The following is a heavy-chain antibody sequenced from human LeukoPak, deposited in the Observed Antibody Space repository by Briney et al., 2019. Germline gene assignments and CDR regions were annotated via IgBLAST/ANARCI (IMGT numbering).Heavy chain of an antibody. CDR1: GYTFTSYD. V-gene: IGHV1-8*01. J-gene: IGHJ4*02. CDR3: ARGRPSLYYSASSGYYPAY. D-gene: IGHD3-22*01. CDR2: MNPNSGNS. Sequence: ASVKVSCKASGYTFTSYDINWVRQATGQGLEWRGGMNPNSGNSGYAQKFQGRVTMTTNTSISTAYMALSSLRSEDTAVYYCARGRPSLYYSASSGYYPAYWGQGPLVTVSS.